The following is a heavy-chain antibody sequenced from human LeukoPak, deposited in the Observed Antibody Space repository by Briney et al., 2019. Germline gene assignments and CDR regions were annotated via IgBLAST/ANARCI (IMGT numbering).Heavy chain of an antibody. J-gene: IGHJ4*02. Sequence: GRSLRLSCAASGFTFSSYGMHWVRQAPGKGLEWVAVISYDGSNKYYADSVKGRFTISRDNSKNTLYLQMNSLRAEDTAAYYCAKVDTAMVVDYWGEGTLVTVSS. V-gene: IGHV3-30*18. D-gene: IGHD5-18*01. CDR3: AKVDTAMVVDY. CDR1: GFTFSSYG. CDR2: ISYDGSNK.